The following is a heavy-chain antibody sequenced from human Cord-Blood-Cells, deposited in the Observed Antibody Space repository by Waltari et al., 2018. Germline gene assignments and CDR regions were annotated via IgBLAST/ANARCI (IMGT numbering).Heavy chain of an antibody. J-gene: IGHJ3*02. CDR3: ARLAVAGTGDAFDI. Sequence: QVQLQQWGAGLLKPSETLSLTCAVYGGSFSGDYRSWIRQPPGKGLEWIGEINHSGSTNYNPSLKSRVTISVDTSKNQFSLKLSSVTAADTAVYYCARLAVAGTGDAFDIWGQGTMVTDSS. CDR1: GGSFSGDY. D-gene: IGHD6-19*01. V-gene: IGHV4-34*01. CDR2: INHSGST.